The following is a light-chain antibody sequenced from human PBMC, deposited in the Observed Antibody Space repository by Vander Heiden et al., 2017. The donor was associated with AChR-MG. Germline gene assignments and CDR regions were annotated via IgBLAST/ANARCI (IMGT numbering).Light chain of an antibody. J-gene: IGKJ2*01. V-gene: IGKV4-1*01. CDR3: QQYFDTPPT. Sequence: CKSSQSVFYSSNNKNYLAWYQQKPGQSPKLLIYWASTRASGVPDRFSGSGSGTDFTPTISSLQAEDVAVYHCQQYFDTPPTFGQGTKLDIK. CDR2: WAS. CDR1: QSVFYSSNNKNY.